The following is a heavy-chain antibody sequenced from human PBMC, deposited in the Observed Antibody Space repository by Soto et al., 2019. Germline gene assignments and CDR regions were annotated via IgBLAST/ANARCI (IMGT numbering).Heavy chain of an antibody. CDR1: GFTFSSSW. D-gene: IGHD2-8*02. J-gene: IGHJ4*02. V-gene: IGHV3-7*02. CDR2: INPEGSAE. Sequence: EMQLVESGGALVQPGGSLRLSWAASGFTFSSSWMAWVRQAPGKGLEWVANINPEGSAEYYVDSVKGRFTISRDNAKNSLYLQMNSLRLEDTALYYCARHGVWCFDFWGQGTLVSISS. CDR3: ARHGVWCFDF.